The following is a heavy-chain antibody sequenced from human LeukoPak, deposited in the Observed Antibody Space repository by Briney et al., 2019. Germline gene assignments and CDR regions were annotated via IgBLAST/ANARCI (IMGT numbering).Heavy chain of an antibody. CDR1: GFTFSSYA. CDR3: ARDGRWAPCGSTSCYHEGMDV. CDR2: ISYDGSNK. V-gene: IGHV3-30-3*01. D-gene: IGHD2-2*01. J-gene: IGHJ6*02. Sequence: PGGSLRLSCAASGFTFSSYAMHWVRQAPGKGLEWVAVISYDGSNKYYADSVKGRFTISRDNSKNTLYLQMNSLRAEDTAVYYCARDGRWAPCGSTSCYHEGMDVWGQGTTVTVSS.